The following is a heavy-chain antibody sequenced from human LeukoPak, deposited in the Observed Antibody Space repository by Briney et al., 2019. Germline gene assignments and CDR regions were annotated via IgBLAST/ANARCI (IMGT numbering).Heavy chain of an antibody. J-gene: IGHJ4*02. CDR1: GFTFNTYS. D-gene: IGHD5-24*01. CDR2: ISSSSSTI. V-gene: IGHV3-48*01. CDR3: ASGEGWLQFLDY. Sequence: GGSLRLSCAASGFTFNTYSMNWVRQAPGKGLEWLSYISSSSSTIYYADSVKGRFTISRDNSKNTLYLQMNSLRAEDTAVYYCASGEGWLQFLDYWGQGTLVTVSS.